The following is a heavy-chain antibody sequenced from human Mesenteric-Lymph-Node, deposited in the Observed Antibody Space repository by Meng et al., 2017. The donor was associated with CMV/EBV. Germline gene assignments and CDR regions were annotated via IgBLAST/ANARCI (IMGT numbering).Heavy chain of an antibody. CDR1: AYTFTNYF. D-gene: IGHD3-22*01. CDR2: INPSGGST. Sequence: AYTFTNYFINWGRQAPGQGLEWMGIINPSGGSTNYAQKFQGRVTMTRDTSTSTVYMELSSLRSEDTAVYYCARDHYDSSGSTSNFDYWGQGTLVTVSS. V-gene: IGHV1-46*01. J-gene: IGHJ4*02. CDR3: ARDHYDSSGSTSNFDY.